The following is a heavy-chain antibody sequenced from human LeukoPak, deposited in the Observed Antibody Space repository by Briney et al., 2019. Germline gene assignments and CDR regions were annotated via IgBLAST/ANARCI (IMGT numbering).Heavy chain of an antibody. V-gene: IGHV5-51*01. CDR1: GYSFTSYW. D-gene: IGHD6-19*01. J-gene: IGHJ4*02. CDR3: ARQYSSGWGGSGAYFDY. Sequence: GESLKISWKGSGYSFTSYWIGWVRQMPGKGLEWMGIIYPGDSDTRYSPSFQGQVTISADKSISTAYLQWSSLKASDTAMYYCARQYSSGWGGSGAYFDYWGQGTLVTVSS. CDR2: IYPGDSDT.